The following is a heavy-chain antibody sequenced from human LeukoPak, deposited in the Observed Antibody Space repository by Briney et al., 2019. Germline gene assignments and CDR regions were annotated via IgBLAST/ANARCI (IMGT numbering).Heavy chain of an antibody. D-gene: IGHD3-22*01. CDR1: GLTFARSA. J-gene: IGHJ4*02. V-gene: IGHV1-58*01. CDR2: IVGGNT. CDR3: AREDDSSGYYYYYSDY. Sequence: ASVKVSCKASGLTFARSALQWVRQARGQRLEWIGWIVGGNTKYAQKFQERLSLTRDMSTSTAYMELSSLTSEDTAVYYCAREDDSSGYYYYYSDYWGQGTLVTVSS.